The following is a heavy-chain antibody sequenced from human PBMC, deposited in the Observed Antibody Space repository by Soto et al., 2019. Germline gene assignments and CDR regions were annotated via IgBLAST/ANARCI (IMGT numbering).Heavy chain of an antibody. J-gene: IGHJ4*02. Sequence: EVQLVESGGGLVKPGGSLRLSCAASGFTFSVYSMNWVRQAPGKGLEWVSSISSSSTYIYYADSLEGRFTISRDNAKSSLYLQINSLRADDTAVYYCARETAGYPSTSAFDYWGQGALVTVSS. V-gene: IGHV3-21*01. CDR1: GFTFSVYS. D-gene: IGHD2-15*01. CDR2: ISSSSTYI. CDR3: ARETAGYPSTSAFDY.